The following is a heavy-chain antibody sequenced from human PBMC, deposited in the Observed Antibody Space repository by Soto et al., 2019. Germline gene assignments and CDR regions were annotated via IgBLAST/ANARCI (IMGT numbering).Heavy chain of an antibody. D-gene: IGHD2-8*01. CDR2: ISGYNGNT. Sequence: ASVKISCKPAGYTFTRYGVSWGRYASGQGLEWMGWISGYNGNTKEAHKFEGRVILTTDTAANTAHMELRSLTSNDTAVYYCARGSAYSTPWSFDSWGQGTLVTVSS. V-gene: IGHV1-18*01. CDR1: GYTFTRYG. CDR3: ARGSAYSTPWSFDS. J-gene: IGHJ4*02.